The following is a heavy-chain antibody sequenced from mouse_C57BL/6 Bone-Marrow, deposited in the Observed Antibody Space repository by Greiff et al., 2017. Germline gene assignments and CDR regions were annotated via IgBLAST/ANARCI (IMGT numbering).Heavy chain of an antibody. J-gene: IGHJ2*01. D-gene: IGHD1-1*01. CDR1: GYTFTDYE. V-gene: IGHV1-15*01. Sequence: QVQLQQSGAELVRPGASVTLSCKASGYTFTDYEMHWVKQTPVHGLEWIGAIDPETGGTAYNQKFKGKAILTADKSSSTAYMELRSLTSEDSAVYYCTRDYYYVSSYLFDFWGQGTTLTVSS. CDR3: TRDYYYVSSYLFDF. CDR2: IDPETGGT.